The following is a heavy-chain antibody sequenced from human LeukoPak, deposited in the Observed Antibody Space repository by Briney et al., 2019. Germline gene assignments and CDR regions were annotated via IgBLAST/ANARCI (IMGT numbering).Heavy chain of an antibody. Sequence: GGSLRLSCAASGFTFSSYAMSWVRQAPGKGLEWVANIKQDGSEKYYVDSVKGRFTISRDNAKNSLYLQMNSLRVEDTAVYYCARDRAVDILTGYYKGGFDYWGQGTLVTVSS. CDR3: ARDRAVDILTGYYKGGFDY. D-gene: IGHD3-9*01. CDR1: GFTFSSYA. J-gene: IGHJ4*02. CDR2: IKQDGSEK. V-gene: IGHV3-7*03.